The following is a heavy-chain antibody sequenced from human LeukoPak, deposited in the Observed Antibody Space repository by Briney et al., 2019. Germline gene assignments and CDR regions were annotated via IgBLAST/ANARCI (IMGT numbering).Heavy chain of an antibody. J-gene: IGHJ6*03. D-gene: IGHD3-3*01. CDR3: AKDYTIFGVVIMRYMDV. Sequence: SLRLSCAASGFTFDDYAMHWVRQAPGKGLEWVSGISWNSGSIGYADSVKGRFTISRDNAKNSLYLQMNSLRAEDTALYYCAKDYTIFGVVIMRYMDVWGKGTTVTVSS. CDR1: GFTFDDYA. V-gene: IGHV3-9*01. CDR2: ISWNSGSI.